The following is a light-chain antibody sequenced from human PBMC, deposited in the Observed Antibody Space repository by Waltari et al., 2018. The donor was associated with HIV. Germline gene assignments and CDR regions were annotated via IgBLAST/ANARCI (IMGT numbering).Light chain of an antibody. J-gene: IGLJ2*01. V-gene: IGLV2-14*01. CDR3: SSYTSSSTLAV. Sequence: QSALTQPASVSGAPRQSITISCPVTSSDVGGSNYVYCYQHHPGKAPKLLIYEVSKRPSGVSNRFSGSKSGNTASLIISGLQAEDEADYYCSSYTSSSTLAVFGGGTKLTVL. CDR1: SSDVGGSNY. CDR2: EVS.